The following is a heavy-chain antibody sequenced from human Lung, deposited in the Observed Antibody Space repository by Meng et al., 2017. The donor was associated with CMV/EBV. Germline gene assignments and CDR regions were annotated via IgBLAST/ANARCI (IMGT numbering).Heavy chain of an antibody. V-gene: IGHV1-18*01. CDR3: ARDRVLRGVNGLDV. CDR1: GYSFRTFG. D-gene: IGHD3-10*01. Sequence: ASVKVSRKASGYSFRTFGISWVRKAPGQGLEWMGWISAYNGNTTYTQKLQGRVTMTRDTSTRTVYMELRSLRSDDTAVYYCARDRVLRGVNGLDVWGQGTTVTVSS. J-gene: IGHJ6*02. CDR2: ISAYNGNT.